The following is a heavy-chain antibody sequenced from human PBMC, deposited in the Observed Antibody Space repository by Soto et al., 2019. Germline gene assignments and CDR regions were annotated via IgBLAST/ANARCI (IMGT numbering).Heavy chain of an antibody. CDR2: ISGSGGST. Sequence: GGSLRLSCAASGFTFSSYAMSWVRQAPGKGLEWVSAISGSGGSTYYADSVKGRFTISRDNSKNTLYLQMNSLRAEDTAVYYCAKALYYDSMGYGITPTGTRAFGYCGQGPLVAVSS. CDR3: AKALYYDSMGYGITPTGTRAFGY. J-gene: IGHJ4*02. D-gene: IGHD3-22*01. CDR1: GFTFSSYA. V-gene: IGHV3-23*01.